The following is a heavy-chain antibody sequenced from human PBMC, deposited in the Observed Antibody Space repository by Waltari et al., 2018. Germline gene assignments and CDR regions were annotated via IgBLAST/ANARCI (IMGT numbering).Heavy chain of an antibody. J-gene: IGHJ4*02. Sequence: QVYLVESGGGVVQPGGALSISWAASGFMFINYVMPWVRQAPGKGLEWVASIRYDGSNTFHADSVKGRFTISRDNSKNTMDLQTSSLRPEDTAVYYCASERGTFGVGRSSFDRWGQGTLVIVSS. CDR1: GFMFINYV. CDR2: IRYDGSNT. V-gene: IGHV3-30*02. CDR3: ASERGTFGVGRSSFDR. D-gene: IGHD3-3*01.